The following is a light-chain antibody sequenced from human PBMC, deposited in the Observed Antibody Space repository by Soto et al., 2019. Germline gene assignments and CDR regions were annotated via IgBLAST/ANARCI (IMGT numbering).Light chain of an antibody. CDR2: GAS. V-gene: IGKV3-20*01. J-gene: IGKJ2*01. CDR3: LRYGDSPTAYT. CDR1: QSVSSRN. Sequence: EIVLTQSPGTVSLSPGERATLSCRASQSVSSRNLAWYRQKHGQAPSLLIFGASNRDNGIPDRFSGSGSGTHFTPTISRRAPEDGAVYYCLRYGDSPTAYTFGQGTKLEI.